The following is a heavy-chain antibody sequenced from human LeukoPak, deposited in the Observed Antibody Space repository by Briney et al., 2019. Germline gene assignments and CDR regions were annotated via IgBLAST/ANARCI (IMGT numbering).Heavy chain of an antibody. J-gene: IGHJ4*02. CDR1: GYAFTSYG. D-gene: IGHD6-19*01. CDR3: AGDPGSVAVAGPTSD. Sequence: ASVKVSCKASGYAFTSYGISWVRQAPGQGLEWMGWISAYNGNTDYAQKLQGRVTMTTDTSTSTAYMELRSLRSDDTAVYYCAGDPGSVAVAGPTSDWGQGTLVTVSS. V-gene: IGHV1-18*01. CDR2: ISAYNGNT.